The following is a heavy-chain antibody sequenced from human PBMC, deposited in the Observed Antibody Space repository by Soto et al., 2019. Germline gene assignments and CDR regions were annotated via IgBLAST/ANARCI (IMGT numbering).Heavy chain of an antibody. Sequence: QVQLVESGGGVVQPGRSLRLSCAASGFTFSSYGMHWVRQAPGKGLAWVAVIWYDGSNKYYADSVEGRFTISRDNSKXXXXXXXXXXXXXXXXXXXXXXXXXXXXXXXXTVDYWGQGTLVTVSS. V-gene: IGHV3-33*01. CDR2: IWYDGSNK. CDR1: GFTFSSYG. CDR3: XXXXXXXXXXXXTVDY. J-gene: IGHJ4*02.